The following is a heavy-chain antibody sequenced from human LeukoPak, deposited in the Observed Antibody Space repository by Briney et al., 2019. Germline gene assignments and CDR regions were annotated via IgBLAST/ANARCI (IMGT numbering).Heavy chain of an antibody. CDR2: TYHSGST. CDR1: GGSIGSGGYY. Sequence: SQTLSLTCTVSGGSIGSGGYYWSWIRQPPGKGLEWIGYTYHSGSTYYNPSLKSRVTISVDRSKNQFSLKLSSVTAADTAVYYCARDFISGVDTAMVPYYYYYGMDVWGQGTTVTVSS. J-gene: IGHJ6*02. CDR3: ARDFISGVDTAMVPYYYYYGMDV. V-gene: IGHV4-30-2*01. D-gene: IGHD5-18*01.